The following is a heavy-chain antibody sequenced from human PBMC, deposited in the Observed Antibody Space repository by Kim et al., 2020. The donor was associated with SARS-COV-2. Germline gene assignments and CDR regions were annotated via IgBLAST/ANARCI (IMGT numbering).Heavy chain of an antibody. V-gene: IGHV3-48*02. CDR3: ASKPTAGQYYYYYGMDV. J-gene: IGHJ6*02. Sequence: GGSLRLSCAASGFTFSSYSMNWVRQAPGKGLEWVSYISSSSSTIYYADSVKARFTISRDNAKNSLYLQMNSLRDEDTAVYYCASKPTAGQYYYYYGMDVCGQGTTVTVSS. CDR2: ISSSSSTI. D-gene: IGHD6-13*01. CDR1: GFTFSSYS.